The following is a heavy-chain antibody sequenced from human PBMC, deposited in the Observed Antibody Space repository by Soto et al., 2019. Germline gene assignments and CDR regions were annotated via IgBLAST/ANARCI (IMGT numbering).Heavy chain of an antibody. Sequence: ASVKGSCKVSGYTITELSMHWVRQAPGKGLEWMGGFDPEDGETIYAEKFQGRVTMTVDTSTSTVYMELSSLRSEDTAMYYCARHLAAGELWGQGTLVTVSS. CDR1: GYTITELS. D-gene: IGHD6-19*01. CDR3: ARHLAAGEL. J-gene: IGHJ4*02. V-gene: IGHV1-24*01. CDR2: FDPEDGET.